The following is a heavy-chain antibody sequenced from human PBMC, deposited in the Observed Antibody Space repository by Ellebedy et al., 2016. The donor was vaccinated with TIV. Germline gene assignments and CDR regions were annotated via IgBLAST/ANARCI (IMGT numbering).Heavy chain of an antibody. CDR2: ISGSGGST. V-gene: IGHV3-23*01. CDR3: ARRSSRNVMDV. D-gene: IGHD6-13*01. Sequence: PGGSLRLSCAASGFTFSTYAMSWVRQVPGKGLEWVSVISGSGGSTYYADSVKGRLTISRDNSKSTLFLHMSSLRVEDTAVYYCARRSSRNVMDVWGQGTTVTVSS. J-gene: IGHJ6*02. CDR1: GFTFSTYA.